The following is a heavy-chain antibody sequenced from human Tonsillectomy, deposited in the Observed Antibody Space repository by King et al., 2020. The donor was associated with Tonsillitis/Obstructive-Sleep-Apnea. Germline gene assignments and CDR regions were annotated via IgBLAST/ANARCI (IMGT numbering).Heavy chain of an antibody. CDR3: TTDLLLCFVDLGFDY. V-gene: IGHV3-15*07. D-gene: IGHD3-10*01. Sequence: EVQLVESGGGLVKPGGSLRLSCAASGFTFSNAWMNWVRQAPGKGLEWVGRIKSKTDGGTTDYAAPGKGRFTISRDDSKNTLYLQKNSLKTEDTAVYYCTTDLLLCFVDLGFDYWGQGTLVTVSS. J-gene: IGHJ4*02. CDR2: IKSKTDGGTT. CDR1: GFTFSNAW.